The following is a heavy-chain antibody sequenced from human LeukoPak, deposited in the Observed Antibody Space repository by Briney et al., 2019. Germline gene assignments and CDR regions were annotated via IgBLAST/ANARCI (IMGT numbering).Heavy chain of an antibody. V-gene: IGHV3-30-3*01. D-gene: IGHD3-22*01. CDR3: ARDDLLYYYDSSGKVAFDI. J-gene: IGHJ3*02. Sequence: GGSLRLSCAASGFTFSSYAMHWVRQAPGKGLEWVAVISYDGSNKYYADSVKGRFTISRDNSKNTLYLQMNSLRAEDTAVYYCARDDLLYYYDSSGKVAFDIWGQGTMVTVSS. CDR2: ISYDGSNK. CDR1: GFTFSSYA.